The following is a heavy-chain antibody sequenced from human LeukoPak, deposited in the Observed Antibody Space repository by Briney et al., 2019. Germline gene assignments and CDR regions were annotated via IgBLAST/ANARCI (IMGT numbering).Heavy chain of an antibody. V-gene: IGHV3-15*01. CDR2: IKSKTDGGTT. D-gene: IGHD3-22*01. J-gene: IGHJ4*02. CDR1: GLTFSNAW. CDR3: TTDPRITMIVVVSN. Sequence: KPGGSLRLSCAASGLTFSNAWMSWVRQAPGKGLEWVGRIKSKTDGGTTDYAAPVKGRFTISRDDSKNTLYLQMNSLKTEDTAVYYCTTDPRITMIVVVSNWSQGTLVTVSS.